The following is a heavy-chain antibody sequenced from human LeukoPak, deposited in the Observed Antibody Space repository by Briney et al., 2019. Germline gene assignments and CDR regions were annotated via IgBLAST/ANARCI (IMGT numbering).Heavy chain of an antibody. CDR3: ARAEEDAFDI. J-gene: IGHJ3*02. V-gene: IGHV3-11*04. Sequence: SGGSLRLSCAASGFTFSDYYMNWIRQAPGKGLEWVSYISSSGSSIYYADSVKGRFTSSRDNAKNSLYLQMNSLRAEDTAVYYCARAEEDAFDIWGQGTMVTASS. CDR1: GFTFSDYY. CDR2: ISSSGSSI.